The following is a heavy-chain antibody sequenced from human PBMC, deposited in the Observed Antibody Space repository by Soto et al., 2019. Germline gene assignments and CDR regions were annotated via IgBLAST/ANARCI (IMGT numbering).Heavy chain of an antibody. CDR3: ARDRPELRYLKTQSYYYYGMDV. D-gene: IGHD3-9*01. CDR1: GYTFTSYY. V-gene: IGHV1-46*01. J-gene: IGHJ6*02. CDR2: INPSGGST. Sequence: ASVKVSCKASGYTFTSYYMHWVRQAPGQGLEWMGIINPSGGSTSYAQKFQGRVTMTRDTSTSTVYMELSSLRSEDTAVYYCARDRPELRYLKTQSYYYYGMDVWGQGTTVTVSS.